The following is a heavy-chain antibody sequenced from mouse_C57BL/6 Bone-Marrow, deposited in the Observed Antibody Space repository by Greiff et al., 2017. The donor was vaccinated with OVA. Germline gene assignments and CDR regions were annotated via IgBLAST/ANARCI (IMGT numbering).Heavy chain of an antibody. CDR1: GYAFSSSW. CDR2: IYPGDGDT. V-gene: IGHV1-82*01. CDR3: AHYDRRSSYAMDY. J-gene: IGHJ4*01. D-gene: IGHD2-4*01. Sequence: QVQLQQSGPELVKPGASVKISCKASGYAFSSSWMNWVKQRPGQGLEWIGRIYPGDGDTNYNGKFKGKATLTADKSSSTAYMQLSSLTSEDSAVYFCAHYDRRSSYAMDYGGQGTSVTVSS.